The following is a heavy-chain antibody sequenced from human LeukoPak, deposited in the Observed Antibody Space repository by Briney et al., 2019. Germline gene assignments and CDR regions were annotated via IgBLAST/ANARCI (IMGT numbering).Heavy chain of an antibody. D-gene: IGHD5-12*01. Sequence: SWGFLRLPLAASGFTVRNNYLSRVRQAPGKGLEWVSVIHSGGTTNYADSVQGRFTISRDNSKTTAYLRMNSLRAEDTAVYYCARDSDSGYGPFASWGQGTLVTVSS. J-gene: IGHJ4*02. CDR1: GFTVRNNY. CDR3: ARDSDSGYGPFAS. CDR2: IHSGGTT. V-gene: IGHV3-53*01.